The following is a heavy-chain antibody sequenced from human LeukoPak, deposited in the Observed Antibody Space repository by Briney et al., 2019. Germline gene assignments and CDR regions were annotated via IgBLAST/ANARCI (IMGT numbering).Heavy chain of an antibody. CDR3: AGGYCSSTSRYPFDY. J-gene: IGHJ4*02. CDR2: IIPIFGTA. Sequence: SVKVSCKASGGTFSSYAISWVRQAPGQGLEWMGGIIPIFGTANYAQKFQGRVTITADESTSTAYMELSSLRSEDTAVYYCAGGYCSSTSRYPFDYWGQGTLVTVSS. V-gene: IGHV1-69*13. D-gene: IGHD2-2*01. CDR1: GGTFSSYA.